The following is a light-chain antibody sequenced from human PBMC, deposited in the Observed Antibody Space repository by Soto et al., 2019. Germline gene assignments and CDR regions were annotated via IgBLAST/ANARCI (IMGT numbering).Light chain of an antibody. CDR3: QHRSNWPRLT. CDR2: DAV. J-gene: IGKJ4*01. CDR1: QSVSSN. Sequence: EIVVTQSPAILSVYPGERATLSCRVSQSVSSNLAWYQQKPGQAPRLLIYDAVNRVTGIPARFSGSGSGTDFTLTISSLEPEDFAVYYCQHRSNWPRLTFGGGTKVDIK. V-gene: IGKV3-11*01.